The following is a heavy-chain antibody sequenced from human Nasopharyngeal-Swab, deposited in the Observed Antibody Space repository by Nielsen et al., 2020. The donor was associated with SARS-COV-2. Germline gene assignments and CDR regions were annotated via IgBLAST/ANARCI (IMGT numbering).Heavy chain of an antibody. D-gene: IGHD5-12*01. J-gene: IGHJ3*02. CDR2: INSASNYI. V-gene: IGHV3-21*01. CDR1: GFNFSSYS. CDR3: TRDVGTDVATTDSDAFDI. Sequence: GESLKISCAASGFNFSSYSMNWVRQAPGKGLEWVSSINSASNYIFYADSLKGRFTISRDNAWNSLFLQMDSLRAEDTAVYYCTRDVGTDVATTDSDAFDIWGQGTMVTVSS.